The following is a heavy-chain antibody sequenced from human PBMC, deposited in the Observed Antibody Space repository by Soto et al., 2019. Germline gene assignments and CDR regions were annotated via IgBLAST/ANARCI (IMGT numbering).Heavy chain of an antibody. V-gene: IGHV3-30*03. CDR3: SRGTYYPQSSGLHADY. J-gene: IGHJ4*02. CDR1: GFSFNDYA. D-gene: IGHD3-22*01. CDR2: ISSDGHHQ. Sequence: GGSLRLSCATSGFSFNDYAMYWVRRAPGQGLEWVAIISSDGHHQFYLDNLRGRFTVSRDNSKNTLYLQMNRLRPEDTAVYYCSRGTYYPQSSGLHADYWGPGTVVTVSS.